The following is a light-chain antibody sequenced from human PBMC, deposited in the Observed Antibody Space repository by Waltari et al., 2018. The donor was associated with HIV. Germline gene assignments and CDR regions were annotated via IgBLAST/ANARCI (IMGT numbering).Light chain of an antibody. CDR3: QQYNSYPWT. Sequence: DIQMTQSPSPLSASIGDRVTITCRASQSISSWLAWYQQKPGKAPDRLIYKASTLESGVPSRFSGSGSGTEFTLTISSLQPDDFATYYCQQYNSYPWTFGQGTKVEIK. J-gene: IGKJ1*01. CDR2: KAS. CDR1: QSISSW. V-gene: IGKV1-5*03.